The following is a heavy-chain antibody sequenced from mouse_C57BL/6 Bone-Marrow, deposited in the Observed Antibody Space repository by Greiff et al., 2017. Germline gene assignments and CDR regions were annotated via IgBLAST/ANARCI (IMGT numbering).Heavy chain of an antibody. V-gene: IGHV1-64*01. CDR2: IHPNSGST. CDR3: ARWTLYYYGSSWYFDV. J-gene: IGHJ1*03. Sequence: QVQLKQPGAELVKPGASVKLSCKASGYTFTSYWMHWVKQRPGQGLEWIGMIHPNSGSTNYNEKFKSKATLTVDKSSSTAYIQLSSLTSEDSAVYYCARWTLYYYGSSWYFDVWGTGTTVTVSS. CDR1: GYTFTSYW. D-gene: IGHD1-1*01.